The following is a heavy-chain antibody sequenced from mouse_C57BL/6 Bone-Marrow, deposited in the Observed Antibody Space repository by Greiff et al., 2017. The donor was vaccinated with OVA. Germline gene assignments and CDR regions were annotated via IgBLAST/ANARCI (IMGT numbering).Heavy chain of an antibody. J-gene: IGHJ2*01. CDR2: ISSGGSYT. Sequence: EVHLVESGGDLVKPAGSLKLSCAASGFTFSSYGMSWVRQTPDKRLEWVATISSGGSYTYDPDSVKGRFTISRDNAKNTLYLQMSSLKSEDTAMYYCASLSGYFDYWGQGTTLTVSS. CDR1: GFTFSSYG. CDR3: ASLSGYFDY. V-gene: IGHV5-6*01. D-gene: IGHD1-3*01.